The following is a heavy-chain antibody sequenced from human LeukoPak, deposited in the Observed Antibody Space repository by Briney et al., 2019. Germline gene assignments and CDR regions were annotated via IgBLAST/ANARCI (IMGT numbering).Heavy chain of an antibody. V-gene: IGHV4-38-2*02. CDR3: ARELYDSSGASGY. Sequence: SETLSLTCTVSGGSISSYYWSWIRQPPGKGLEWIGSIYHSGSTYYNPSLKSRVTISVDTSKNQFSLKLSSVTAADTAVYYCARELYDSSGASGYWGQGTLVTVSS. D-gene: IGHD3-22*01. CDR1: GGSISSYY. CDR2: IYHSGST. J-gene: IGHJ4*02.